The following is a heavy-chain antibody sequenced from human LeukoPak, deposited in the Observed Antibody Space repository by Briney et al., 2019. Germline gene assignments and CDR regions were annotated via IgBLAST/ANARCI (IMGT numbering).Heavy chain of an antibody. CDR2: ISHNGGSP. D-gene: IGHD3-22*01. Sequence: GGSMRLSCAASGFTFSNYAMSWVRQAPGKGLEWVSDISHNGGSPYYADSVKGRFTISRGNSKNTLYLHVNNLRAEDTAVYYCVKDRCQSSGYRALDHWGQGTLVTVSS. J-gene: IGHJ4*02. CDR1: GFTFSNYA. CDR3: VKDRCQSSGYRALDH. V-gene: IGHV3-23*01.